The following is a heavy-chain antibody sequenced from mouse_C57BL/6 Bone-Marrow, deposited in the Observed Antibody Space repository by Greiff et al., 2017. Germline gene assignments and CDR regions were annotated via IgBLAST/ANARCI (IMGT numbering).Heavy chain of an antibody. Sequence: QVQLQQSGPELVKPGASVKISCKASGYSFTSYYIHWVKQRPGQGLEWIGWIYPGSGNTKYNEKFKGKATLTADTSSSTAYMQLSSLTSEDSAVYYCARRIYYGNYGDDWGQGTTLTVSS. CDR1: GYSFTSYY. V-gene: IGHV1-66*01. CDR3: ARRIYYGNYGDD. D-gene: IGHD2-1*01. CDR2: IYPGSGNT. J-gene: IGHJ2*01.